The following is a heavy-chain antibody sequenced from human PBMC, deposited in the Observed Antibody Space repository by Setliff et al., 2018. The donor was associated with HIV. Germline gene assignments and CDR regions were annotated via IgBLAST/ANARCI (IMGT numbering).Heavy chain of an antibody. J-gene: IGHJ4*01. CDR1: GFTFDEYA. V-gene: IGHV3-43D*04. Sequence: PGGSLRLSCAASGFTFDEYAMHWVRQSPGKGLEWVSLITWNGGRTSYADSVKGRFTISRVNSKNSLFLQMSSLRVEDTALYYCAKDASITGTSYYFDYWGHGTLVTVSS. D-gene: IGHD1-20*01. CDR3: AKDASITGTSYYFDY. CDR2: ITWNGGRT.